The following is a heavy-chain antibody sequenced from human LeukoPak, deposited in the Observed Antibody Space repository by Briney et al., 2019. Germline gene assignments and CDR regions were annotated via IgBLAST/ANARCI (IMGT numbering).Heavy chain of an antibody. V-gene: IGHV1-2*02. D-gene: IGHD3-10*01. Sequence: ASVKVSCKASGYTLTGYYMHWVRQAPGQGLEWMGWMNPNSGGTNYAQKFQGRVTMTRHTSISTAYMELSRLRSDDTAVYYCARDEEVRVPSYYMDVWGKGTTVTISS. CDR3: ARDEEVRVPSYYMDV. CDR2: MNPNSGGT. CDR1: GYTLTGYY. J-gene: IGHJ6*03.